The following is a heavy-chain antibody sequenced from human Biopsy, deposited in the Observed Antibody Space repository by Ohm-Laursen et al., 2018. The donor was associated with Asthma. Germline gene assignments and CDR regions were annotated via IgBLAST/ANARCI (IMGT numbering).Heavy chain of an antibody. CDR1: GFMFRSFG. CDR2: ISYDGNHK. CDR3: AKRRGYSGHDNDY. Sequence: SLKLSFSASGFMFRSFGMHWVRPAPGQGLGGVAVISYDGNHKFYEDSVKGRFTISRDNSKNTLYLQMNSLRTEDTAVYYCAKRRGYSGHDNDYWGQGTLVIVSS. D-gene: IGHD5-12*01. V-gene: IGHV3-30*18. J-gene: IGHJ4*02.